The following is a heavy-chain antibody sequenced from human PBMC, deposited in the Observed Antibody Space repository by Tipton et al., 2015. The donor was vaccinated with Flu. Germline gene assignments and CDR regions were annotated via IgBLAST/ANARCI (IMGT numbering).Heavy chain of an antibody. Sequence: SLRLSCVVSGFNLGSYGMHWVRQAPGKGLEWVAVISYDGRNENYADSVKGRFTISRDNSKNTVYLQTNSLRAEDTAVYYCARDLGIQVWTAGYGVDVWGQGTTVTVSS. V-gene: IGHV3-30*03. CDR3: ARDLGIQVWTAGYGVDV. CDR2: ISYDGRNE. CDR1: GFNLGSYG. D-gene: IGHD6-25*01. J-gene: IGHJ6*02.